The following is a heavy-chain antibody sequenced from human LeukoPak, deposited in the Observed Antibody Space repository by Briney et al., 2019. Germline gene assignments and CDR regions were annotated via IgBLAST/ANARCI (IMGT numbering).Heavy chain of an antibody. Sequence: SETLSLTCTVSGYSISSGYYWGWIRQPPGKGLEWIGHIYFSGITNYNPSLKSRVTISLDTSKKQFSLSLISVTAADTGVYYCARGVLYNYGLRGQFYFYYMDVWGKGTAVTISS. J-gene: IGHJ6*03. V-gene: IGHV4-61*01. D-gene: IGHD5-18*01. CDR2: IYFSGIT. CDR1: GYSISSGYY. CDR3: ARGVLYNYGLRGQFYFYYMDV.